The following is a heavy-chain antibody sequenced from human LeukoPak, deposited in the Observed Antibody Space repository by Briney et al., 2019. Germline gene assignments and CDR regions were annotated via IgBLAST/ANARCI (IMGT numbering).Heavy chain of an antibody. Sequence: ASVKVSCKASGYTFTSYGIGWVRQAPGQGLEWMGWISAYNGNTNYAQKLQGRVTMTTDTSTSTAYMELRSLRSDDTAVYYCARDIWARGLPGYWGQGTLVTVSS. CDR3: ARDIWARGLPGY. CDR2: ISAYNGNT. CDR1: GYTFTSYG. D-gene: IGHD3-16*01. V-gene: IGHV1-18*01. J-gene: IGHJ4*02.